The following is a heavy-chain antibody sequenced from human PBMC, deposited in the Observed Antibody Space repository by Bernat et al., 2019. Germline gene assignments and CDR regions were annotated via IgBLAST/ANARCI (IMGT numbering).Heavy chain of an antibody. V-gene: IGHV4-39*01. CDR2: IYYSGST. J-gene: IGHJ5*02. D-gene: IGHD3-16*01. CDR1: GGSISSSSHY. CDR3: ARPIGGGSDVCFDP. Sequence: QLQLQESGPGLVKPSETLSLTCTVSGGSISSSSHYWGWIRQPPGKGLEWIGSIYYSGSTSYNPSLKRRITISVGTSKNQFSLKLGCVTAADTAVYDCARPIGGGSDVCFDPWGQGTLVTVSS.